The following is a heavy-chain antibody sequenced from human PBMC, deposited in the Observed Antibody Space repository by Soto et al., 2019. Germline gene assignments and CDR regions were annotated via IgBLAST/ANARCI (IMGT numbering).Heavy chain of an antibody. CDR1: GGTFSSYA. CDR3: ARSQGSSTSLEIYYYYYYGMDV. V-gene: IGHV1-69*13. Sequence: SVKVSCKASGGTFSSYAISWVRQAPGQGLEWMGGIIPISGTANYAQKFQGGVTITADESTSTAYMELSSLRSEDTAVYYCARSQGSSTSLEIYYYYYYGMDVWGQGTTVTVSS. D-gene: IGHD2-2*01. CDR2: IIPISGTA. J-gene: IGHJ6*02.